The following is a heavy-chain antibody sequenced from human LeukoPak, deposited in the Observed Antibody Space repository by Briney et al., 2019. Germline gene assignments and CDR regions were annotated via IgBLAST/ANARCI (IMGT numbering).Heavy chain of an antibody. CDR1: GYTFTSFH. D-gene: IGHD6-6*01. CDR2: MNPNSGNT. Sequence: GASVKVSCKASGYTFTSFHINWVRQATGQGLEWMGWMNPNSGNTGCAQKFQGRVTMTRNTSIGTAYMELSSLRSEDTAVYYCARGGSYSSSSREFYPEPFDPWGQGTLVTVSS. J-gene: IGHJ5*02. CDR3: ARGGSYSSSSREFYPEPFDP. V-gene: IGHV1-8*01.